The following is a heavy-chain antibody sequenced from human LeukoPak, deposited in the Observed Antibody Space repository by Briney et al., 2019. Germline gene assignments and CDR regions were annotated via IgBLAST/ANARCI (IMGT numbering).Heavy chain of an antibody. V-gene: IGHV1-8*02. CDR2: MNPNSGIT. CDR1: GYTFTAYY. D-gene: IGHD3-22*01. CDR3: ARGLYYYDSNGRTPYDY. J-gene: IGHJ4*02. Sequence: ASVKVSCKASGYTFTAYYIHWVRQAPGQGLEWMGWMNPNSGITGYAQKFQGRVSMTRNTSINTANMELSSLRSEDTAVYYCARGLYYYDSNGRTPYDYWGQGTLVTVSS.